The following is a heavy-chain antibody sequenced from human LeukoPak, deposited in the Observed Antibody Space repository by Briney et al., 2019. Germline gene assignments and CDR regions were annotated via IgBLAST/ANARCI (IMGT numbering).Heavy chain of an antibody. CDR2: IWYDGSNK. J-gene: IGHJ4*02. D-gene: IGHD3-10*01. CDR1: GFTFSSYC. Sequence: QPGGSLSLSCAASGFTFSSYCMGWVRQAPGKGLEWVAVIWYDGSNKYYADSVKGRFTISRDNSKNTLYLQMNSLRAEDTAVYYCAREYYGSGSYYTGKFDYWGQGTLVTVSS. V-gene: IGHV3-33*01. CDR3: AREYYGSGSYYTGKFDY.